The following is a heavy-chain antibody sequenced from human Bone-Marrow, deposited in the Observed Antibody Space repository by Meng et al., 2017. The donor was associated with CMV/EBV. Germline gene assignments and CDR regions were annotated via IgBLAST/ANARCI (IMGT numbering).Heavy chain of an antibody. J-gene: IGHJ3*02. CDR3: ARDSEDDDYYFAFDM. Sequence: GESLKISCATSGFTFSSYEMNWVRQTPGKGLEWIAYISSSGTTIKHADSVKGRFTIFRDNAGNSLYLQLNSLRAEDTAVYYCARDSEDDDYYFAFDMWGQGTMVTVSS. V-gene: IGHV3-48*03. D-gene: IGHD2-21*02. CDR2: ISSSGTTI. CDR1: GFTFSSYE.